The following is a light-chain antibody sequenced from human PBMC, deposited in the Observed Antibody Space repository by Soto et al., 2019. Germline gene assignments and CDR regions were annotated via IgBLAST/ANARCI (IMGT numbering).Light chain of an antibody. J-gene: IGKJ1*01. V-gene: IGKV1-12*01. CDR1: QDISNW. CDR3: HQADSFPPWT. CDR2: AAS. Sequence: DIQMTQSPSSVSASVGDRVTITCRASQDISNWLAWYQQKPGKAPNLLIYAASRLQSGVPSRFSGSGSGTAFTLTISGLQPEDFATYSCHQADSFPPWTFGQGAKVQIK.